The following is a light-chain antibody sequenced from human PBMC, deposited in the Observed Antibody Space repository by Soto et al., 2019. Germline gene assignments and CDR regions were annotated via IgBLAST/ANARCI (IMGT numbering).Light chain of an antibody. CDR2: DAS. CDR3: QQRRNWPPLT. Sequence: EVVLTQSPATLSLSPGERATLSCTASQSISTYLTWYQHKPGQAPRLLIYDASRRAPGTPARFSGSGSGTDFTLTISSLEPEDFAVYYCQQRRNWPPLTFGGGTKVEIK. CDR1: QSISTY. V-gene: IGKV3-11*01. J-gene: IGKJ4*01.